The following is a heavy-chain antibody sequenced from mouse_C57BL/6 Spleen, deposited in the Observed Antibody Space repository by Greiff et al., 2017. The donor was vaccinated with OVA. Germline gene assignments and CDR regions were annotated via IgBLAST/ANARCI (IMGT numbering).Heavy chain of an antibody. Sequence: QVQLQQSGAELVKPGASVQLSCKASGYTFTSYWMHWVKQRPGRGLEWIGRIDPYRGGTNYNEKFKSQATLTVDKSSSTAYMQLSRLTSEDSAVYYCARESMVTTDSHWYFDVWGTGTTVTVSS. CDR1: GYTFTSYW. J-gene: IGHJ1*03. CDR2: IDPYRGGT. CDR3: ARESMVTTDSHWYFDV. D-gene: IGHD2-2*01. V-gene: IGHV1-72*01.